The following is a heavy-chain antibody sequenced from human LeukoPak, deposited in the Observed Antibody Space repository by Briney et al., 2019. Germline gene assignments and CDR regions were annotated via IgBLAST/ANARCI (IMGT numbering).Heavy chain of an antibody. J-gene: IGHJ6*03. CDR1: GFTFSSYA. CDR2: ISGSGGST. V-gene: IGHV3-23*01. D-gene: IGHD3-3*01. Sequence: GGSLRLSCAASGFTFSSYAMSWVRQAPGKGLEWVSAISGSGGSTYYADSVKGRFTISRDNSKNTLYLQMNSLRAEDTAVYYCAKAWEGSGYWAYYYYMDVWGKGTTVTVSS. CDR3: AKAWEGSGYWAYYYYMDV.